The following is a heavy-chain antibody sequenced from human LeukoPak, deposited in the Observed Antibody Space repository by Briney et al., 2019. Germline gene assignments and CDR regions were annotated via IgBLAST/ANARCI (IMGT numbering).Heavy chain of an antibody. V-gene: IGHV3-74*01. D-gene: IGHD2-21*02. J-gene: IGHJ3*02. CDR1: GFAFSRYW. CDR3: ASLVVTDDWAFDI. Sequence: PGGSLRLSCAASGFAFSRYWMHWVRQAPGKRLGWVSAIYTDGTTKRYADSVKGRFTISRDNAKNTLYLQMNSLSVEDTAVYYCASLVVTDDWAFDIWGQGTMVTVSS. CDR2: IYTDGTTK.